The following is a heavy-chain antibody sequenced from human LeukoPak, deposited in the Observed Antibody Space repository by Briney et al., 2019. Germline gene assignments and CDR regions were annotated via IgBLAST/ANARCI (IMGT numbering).Heavy chain of an antibody. CDR3: ARDLYRIVVVPHYFDY. CDR2: ISTSSSYI. V-gene: IGHV3-21*01. J-gene: IGHJ4*02. Sequence: PGGSLRLSCAASGFTFSSYTMNWVRQAPGKGLEWVSSISTSSSYIYYADSVKGRFTISRDNAKNSLYLQMNSLRAQDTAVYYCARDLYRIVVVPHYFDYWGQGTLVTVSS. D-gene: IGHD3-22*01. CDR1: GFTFSSYT.